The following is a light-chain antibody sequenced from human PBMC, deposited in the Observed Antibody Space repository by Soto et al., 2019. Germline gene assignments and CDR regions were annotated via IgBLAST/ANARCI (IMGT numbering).Light chain of an antibody. Sequence: ESVLTQSPGTLSLSPGERATLSCRASQSVSSNYLAWYQQKPGQAPRLLIYGASTRATGIPDRFSGNGSGTDFTLTISRLELEDFAVYYCQQYGSSGTFGQGTKVDIK. J-gene: IGKJ1*01. V-gene: IGKV3-20*01. CDR1: QSVSSNY. CDR2: GAS. CDR3: QQYGSSGT.